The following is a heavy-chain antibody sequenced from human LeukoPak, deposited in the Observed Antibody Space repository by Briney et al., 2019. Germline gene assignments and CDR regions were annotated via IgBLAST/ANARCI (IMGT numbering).Heavy chain of an antibody. V-gene: IGHV3-30*02. Sequence: PGGSLRLSCAASGFTFSSYGMHWVRQAPGKGLEWVAFIRYDGSNKYYADSVKGRFTISRDNAKNSLYLQMNSLRAEDTAVYYCASLKQWLVPDPDYWGQGTLVTVSS. J-gene: IGHJ4*02. CDR3: ASLKQWLVPDPDY. CDR1: GFTFSSYG. CDR2: IRYDGSNK. D-gene: IGHD6-19*01.